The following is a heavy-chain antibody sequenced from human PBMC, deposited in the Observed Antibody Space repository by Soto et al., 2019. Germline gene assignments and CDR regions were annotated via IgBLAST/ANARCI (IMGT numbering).Heavy chain of an antibody. CDR2: IIPIFGTA. CDR3: AKGVKKFGVTAGGSAFFLQGMGV. V-gene: IGHV1-69*13. Sequence: SVKVSCKASGGTFSSYAISWVRQAPGQGLEWMGGIIPIFGTANYAQKFQGRVTITADESTSTAYMELSSLRSEDTAVYYCAKGVKKFGVTAGGSAFFLQGMGVRGQGATVTVSS. CDR1: GGTFSSYA. J-gene: IGHJ6*01. D-gene: IGHD3-10*01.